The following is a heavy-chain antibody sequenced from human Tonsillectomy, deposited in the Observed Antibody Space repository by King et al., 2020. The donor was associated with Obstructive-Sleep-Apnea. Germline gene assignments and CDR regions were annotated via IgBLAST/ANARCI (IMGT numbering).Heavy chain of an antibody. V-gene: IGHV4-34*01. CDR2: INHSGST. Sequence: VQLQQWGAGLLKPSETLSLTCAVYGGSFSGYYWSWIRQPPGKGLEWFGEINHSGSTNYNPSLKSRVTISVDTSKNQFSLKLSSVTAADTAVYYCARGGDIYYFDYWGQGTLVTVSS. D-gene: IGHD3-10*01. CDR1: GGSFSGYY. CDR3: ARGGDIYYFDY. J-gene: IGHJ4*02.